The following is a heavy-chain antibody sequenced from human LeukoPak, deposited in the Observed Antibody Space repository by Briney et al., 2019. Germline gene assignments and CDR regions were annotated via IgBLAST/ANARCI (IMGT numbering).Heavy chain of an antibody. CDR2: IDKKDKGYATAT. CDR1: GFTFSGSA. J-gene: IGHJ5*02. D-gene: IGHD1-26*01. CDR3: TRVSGTYNWFDP. Sequence: GGSLRLSCAASGFTFSGSAIHWVRQSSGKGLEWVGQIDKKDKGYATATAYAASVKGRFTISRDDSINTAYLQMKSLKTEDTALYYCTRVSGTYNWFDPWGQGTLVTVSS. V-gene: IGHV3-73*01.